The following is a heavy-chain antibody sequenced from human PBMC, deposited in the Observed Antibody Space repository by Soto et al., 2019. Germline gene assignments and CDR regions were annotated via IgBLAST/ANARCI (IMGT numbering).Heavy chain of an antibody. CDR1: GDSISKSGHY. CDR2: IDYRGST. Sequence: SETLSLTCTVSGDSISKSGHYWGWIRQPPGKALEWIGGIDYRGSTLYNPSLRSRITMSIDTSKKFFSLKLTSVSASDTALYYCTSLLTPYDTPGPSWFGPWGQGTLVTVSS. CDR3: TSLLTPYDTPGPSWFGP. V-gene: IGHV4-39*02. D-gene: IGHD3-9*01. J-gene: IGHJ5*02.